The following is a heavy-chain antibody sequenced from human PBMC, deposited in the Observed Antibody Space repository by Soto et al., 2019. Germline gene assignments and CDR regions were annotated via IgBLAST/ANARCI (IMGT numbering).Heavy chain of an antibody. J-gene: IGHJ6*02. CDR2: IIPIFGTA. Sequence: QVQLVQSGAEVKKPGSAVKASCKAPGGTFSSYAISWVRQAPGQGLEWMGGIIPIFGTANYAQKFQGRVTITADESTSTAYMELSSLRSEDTAVYYCARGIAVSGTDYYYYGMDVWGQGTTVTVSS. CDR3: ARGIAVSGTDYYYYGMDV. D-gene: IGHD6-19*01. V-gene: IGHV1-69*01. CDR1: GGTFSSYA.